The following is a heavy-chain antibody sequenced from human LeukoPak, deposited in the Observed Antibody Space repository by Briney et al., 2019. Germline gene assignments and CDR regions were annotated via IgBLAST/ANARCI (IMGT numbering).Heavy chain of an antibody. D-gene: IGHD4-23*01. CDR3: AREIYGGGDY. J-gene: IGHJ4*02. Sequence: PSETLSLTCTVSGGSISSYYWSWIRQPPGEGLEWIGYIYYSGSTNYNPSLKSRVTISVDTSKNQFSLKLSSVTAADTAVYYCAREIYGGGDYWGQGTLVTVSS. CDR1: GGSISSYY. CDR2: IYYSGST. V-gene: IGHV4-59*01.